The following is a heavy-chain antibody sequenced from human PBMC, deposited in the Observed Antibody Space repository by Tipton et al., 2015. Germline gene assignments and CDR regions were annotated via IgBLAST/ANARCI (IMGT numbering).Heavy chain of an antibody. CDR3: ARDLEHGMDV. CDR1: GGSASSHNYY. D-gene: IGHD5-24*01. CDR2: ISYSGST. Sequence: TLSLTCTVSGGSASSHNYYWSWIRQPPGTGLEWIGYISYSGSTHYNPSLKRRVTISLDTSKNQFSLTLNSVTAADTAVYYCARDLEHGMDVWGQGTTVTVSS. V-gene: IGHV4-61*01. J-gene: IGHJ6*02.